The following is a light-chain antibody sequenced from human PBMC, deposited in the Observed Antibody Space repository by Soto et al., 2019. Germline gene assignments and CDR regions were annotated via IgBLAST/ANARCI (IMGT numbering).Light chain of an antibody. CDR2: AAS. V-gene: IGKV1-39*01. CDR3: HQTSSMPVT. CDR1: QSISSY. Sequence: DIQMTQSPSSLSASVGDRVTITCRASQSISSYLNWHQQKPGKAPKLLICAASSLQSGVPSRFSGSGSGTDFTLRTSSLQPEAFAIYFCHQTSSMPVTFGQGTRLEIK. J-gene: IGKJ5*01.